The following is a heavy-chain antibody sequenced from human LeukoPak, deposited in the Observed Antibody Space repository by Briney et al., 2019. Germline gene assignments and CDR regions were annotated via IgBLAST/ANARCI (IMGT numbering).Heavy chain of an antibody. CDR2: IYTSGST. V-gene: IGHV4-4*07. Sequence: SETLSLTCTVSGGSISSYYWSWIRQPAGKGLEWIGRIYTSGSTNYNPSLKSRVTMSVDTSKNQFSLKLSSVTAADTAVYYCARDRWEFYGSGSYRVDIWGQGTMVTVSS. J-gene: IGHJ3*02. CDR1: GGSISSYY. D-gene: IGHD3-10*01. CDR3: ARDRWEFYGSGSYRVDI.